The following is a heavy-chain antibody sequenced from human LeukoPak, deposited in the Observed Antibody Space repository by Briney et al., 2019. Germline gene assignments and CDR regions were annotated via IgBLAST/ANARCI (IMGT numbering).Heavy chain of an antibody. Sequence: GGSLRLSCAASGSTFDDYAMHWVRQAPGKGLEWVSGISWNSGSIGYADSVKGRFTISRDNAKNSLYLQMNSLRAEDMALYYCAKDMYYYDSSGTLDYWGQGTLVTVSS. CDR2: ISWNSGSI. CDR1: GSTFDDYA. V-gene: IGHV3-9*03. CDR3: AKDMYYYDSSGTLDY. J-gene: IGHJ4*02. D-gene: IGHD3-22*01.